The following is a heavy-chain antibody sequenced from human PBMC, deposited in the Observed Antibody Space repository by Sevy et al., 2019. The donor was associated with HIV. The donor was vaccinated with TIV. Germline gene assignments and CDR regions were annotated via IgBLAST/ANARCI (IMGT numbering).Heavy chain of an antibody. CDR3: VRALLKADSL. Sequence: GGSLRLSCAASGFNIRTHWMLWVRQAPGKGLEWVANINEDGSTKYYLDSVKGRFTISRGNAENSVFLQMNSLRVEDTAVYYCVRALLKADSLWGQGTLVTVSS. J-gene: IGHJ4*02. V-gene: IGHV3-7*01. CDR2: INEDGSTK. D-gene: IGHD1-26*01. CDR1: GFNIRTHW.